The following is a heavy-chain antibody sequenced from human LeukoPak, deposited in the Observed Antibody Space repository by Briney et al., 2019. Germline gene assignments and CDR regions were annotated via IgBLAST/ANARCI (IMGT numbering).Heavy chain of an antibody. CDR1: GFTFSSYP. D-gene: IGHD4-17*01. CDR2: ITSSSTYI. J-gene: IGHJ3*02. V-gene: IGHV3-21*06. Sequence: GGSLRLSCAASGFTFSSYPMNWVRQAPGKGLEWVSSITSSSTYIYYADSVKGRFTISRDNAKNSLYLQMNSLRAEDTAVYYCAREGEDYGDYRWGAFDIWGQGTMVTVSS. CDR3: AREGEDYGDYRWGAFDI.